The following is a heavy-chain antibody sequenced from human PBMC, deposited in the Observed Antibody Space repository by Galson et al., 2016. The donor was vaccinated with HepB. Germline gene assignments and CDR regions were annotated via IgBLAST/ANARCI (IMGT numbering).Heavy chain of an antibody. V-gene: IGHV5-10-1*01. D-gene: IGHD7-27*01. CDR1: GYSFPSYW. Sequence: QSGAEVKKPGESLRISCKGSGYSFPSYWISWVRQMPGKGLEWMGKIDPSDSSTQYSPSFQGHVSIPADKSITAAYLQWSSLKASDTAIYYCARRLNWGSRWYFDLWGRGTLVTVSS. CDR2: IDPSDSST. J-gene: IGHJ2*01. CDR3: ARRLNWGSRWYFDL.